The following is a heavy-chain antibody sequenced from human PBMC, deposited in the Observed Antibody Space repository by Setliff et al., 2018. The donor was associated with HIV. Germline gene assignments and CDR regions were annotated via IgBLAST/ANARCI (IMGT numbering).Heavy chain of an antibody. Sequence: PSETLSLTCTVSGGSISSGSYYWSWIRQPPGKGLEWIGSIYYSGSTYYDPSLKSRVTISVDTSKNQFSLKLSSVTAADTAVYYCARHKGDARYERYMDVWGKGTTVTVSS. J-gene: IGHJ6*03. CDR1: GGSISSGSYY. CDR3: ARHKGDARYERYMDV. CDR2: IYYSGST. V-gene: IGHV4-39*01. D-gene: IGHD5-12*01.